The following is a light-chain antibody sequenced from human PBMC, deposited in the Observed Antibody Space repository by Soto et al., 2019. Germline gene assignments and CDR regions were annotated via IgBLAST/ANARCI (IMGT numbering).Light chain of an antibody. V-gene: IGKV1-39*01. CDR2: AAS. CDR3: QQSYSTPQNT. J-gene: IGKJ2*01. CDR1: QSIRYY. Sequence: DIQMTQSPSSRSASVGDRVTITCRASQSIRYYLNWYQQKPGKAPKLLIYAASSLQSGVPSRFSGSGSGTDFTLTISSLQPEDFATYYCQQSYSTPQNTFGQGTKLEIK.